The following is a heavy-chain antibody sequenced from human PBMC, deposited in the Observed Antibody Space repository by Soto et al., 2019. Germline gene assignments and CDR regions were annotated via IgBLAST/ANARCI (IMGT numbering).Heavy chain of an antibody. CDR3: ARGGVVVVPAALYYYGMDV. CDR2: TYYRSKWYN. Sequence: SETLSLTCAISGDSVSSNSAAWNWIRQSPSRGLEWLGRTYYRSKWYNDYAVSVKSRITINPDTSKNQFSLQLNSVTPEDTAVYYCARGGVVVVPAALYYYGMDVWGQGTTVTVSS. D-gene: IGHD2-2*01. CDR1: GDSVSSNSAA. V-gene: IGHV6-1*01. J-gene: IGHJ6*02.